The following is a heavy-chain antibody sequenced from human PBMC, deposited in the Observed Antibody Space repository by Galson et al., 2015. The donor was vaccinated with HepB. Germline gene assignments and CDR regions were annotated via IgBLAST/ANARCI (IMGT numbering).Heavy chain of an antibody. Sequence: SLRLSCAVSGFTFSSYTMNWVRQAPGKGLESVPYISSTGTTMYYADSAKGRFTISRDNAQNSLYLQMNSLRDEDTAVYYCARVYFGSGSSSAYWYFDLWGRGALVTVSS. J-gene: IGHJ2*01. CDR1: GFTFSSYT. CDR3: ARVYFGSGSSSAYWYFDL. D-gene: IGHD3-10*01. V-gene: IGHV3-48*02. CDR2: ISSTGTTM.